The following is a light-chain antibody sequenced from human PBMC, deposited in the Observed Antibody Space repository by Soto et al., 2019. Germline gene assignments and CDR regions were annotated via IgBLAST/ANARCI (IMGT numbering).Light chain of an antibody. CDR3: QSYDSSLRGSV. Sequence: QSVLTQPPSVSGAPGQRVTISFTGSSSNIGAGNDVQGYQQLPGRAPKLLIFGNTNRPSGVPSRFSGSKSGTSASLAITGLQDEDEADYYCQSYDSSLRGSVFGGGTQLTVL. CDR2: GNT. CDR1: SSNIGAGND. J-gene: IGLJ2*01. V-gene: IGLV1-40*01.